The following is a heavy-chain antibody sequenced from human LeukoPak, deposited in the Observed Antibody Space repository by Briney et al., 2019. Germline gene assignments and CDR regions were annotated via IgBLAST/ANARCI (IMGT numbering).Heavy chain of an antibody. V-gene: IGHV1-2*02. CDR2: INPNSGGT. Sequence: ASVKVSCKASGYTFTGYYMHWVRQAPGQGLEWMGWINPNSGGTNYAQKFQGRVTMTRDTSISTAYMELSRLRSDDTAMYYCARRLGLSSDRPQYYYDSSGYTPNPDYDAFDIWGQGTMVTVSS. D-gene: IGHD3-22*01. CDR1: GYTFTGYY. J-gene: IGHJ3*02. CDR3: ARRLGLSSDRPQYYYDSSGYTPNPDYDAFDI.